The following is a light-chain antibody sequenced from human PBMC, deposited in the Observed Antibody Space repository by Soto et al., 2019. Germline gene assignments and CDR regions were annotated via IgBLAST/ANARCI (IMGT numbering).Light chain of an antibody. V-gene: IGLV2-23*02. CDR3: CSYAGSSTYV. Sequence: QSVLTQPASVSGSPGQSITISCTGTNSDVGSYNLVSWYQQHPGKAPKVMIYEVSKRPSGVPNRFSGSKSGNTASLAISGLKAEDEADYYCCSYAGSSTYVFGTGTKVTVL. CDR1: NSDVGSYNL. J-gene: IGLJ1*01. CDR2: EVS.